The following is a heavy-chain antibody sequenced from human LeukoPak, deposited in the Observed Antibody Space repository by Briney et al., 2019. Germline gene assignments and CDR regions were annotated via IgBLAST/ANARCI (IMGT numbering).Heavy chain of an antibody. CDR2: IYYSGST. D-gene: IGHD1-14*01. Sequence: ASETLSLTCTVSGVSISSYYWSWIRQPPGKGLEWIGYIYYSGSTNYNPSLKSRVTISVDTSKNQFSLKLSSVTAADTAVYYCTSGTLSYYYMDVWGKGTTVTISS. V-gene: IGHV4-59*01. CDR1: GVSISSYY. J-gene: IGHJ6*03. CDR3: TSGTLSYYYMDV.